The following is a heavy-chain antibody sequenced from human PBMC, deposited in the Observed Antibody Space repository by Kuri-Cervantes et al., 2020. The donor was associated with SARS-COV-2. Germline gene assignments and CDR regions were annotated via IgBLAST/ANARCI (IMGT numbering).Heavy chain of an antibody. Sequence: ASVKVSCKASGYTFISYGFSWVRQAPGQGLEWMGIINPSGGSTSYAQKFQGRVTMTRDTSTSTVYMELSSLRSEDTAVYYCARVSGITQWLVRGWGFDYWGQGTLVTVSS. CDR2: INPSGGST. CDR3: ARVSGITQWLVRGWGFDY. CDR1: GYTFISYG. D-gene: IGHD6-19*01. J-gene: IGHJ4*02. V-gene: IGHV1-46*01.